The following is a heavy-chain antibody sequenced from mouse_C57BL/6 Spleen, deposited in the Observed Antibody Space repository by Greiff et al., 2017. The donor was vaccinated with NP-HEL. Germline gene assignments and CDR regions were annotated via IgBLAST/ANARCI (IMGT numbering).Heavy chain of an antibody. V-gene: IGHV1-82*01. Sequence: VKLQQSGPELVKPGASVTISCKASGYAFSSSWMNWVKQRPGKGLEWIGRIYPGDGDTNYHGKFKGKATLTADKSSSTAYMQISSLTAEDSAVYFCAREGDYDAWFAYWGQGTLVTVSA. J-gene: IGHJ3*01. CDR1: GYAFSSSW. D-gene: IGHD2-4*01. CDR2: IYPGDGDT. CDR3: AREGDYDAWFAY.